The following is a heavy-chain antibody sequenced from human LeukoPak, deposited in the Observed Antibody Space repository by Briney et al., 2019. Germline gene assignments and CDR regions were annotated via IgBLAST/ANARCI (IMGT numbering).Heavy chain of an antibody. J-gene: IGHJ5*02. V-gene: IGHV1-8*03. Sequence: ASVKVSCKASGYTFTGYYMHWVRQAPGQGLEWMGWMNPNSGNTGYAQKFQGRVTITRNTSISTAYMELSSLRSEDTAVYYCARSRYCSGGSCYFGENWFDPWGQGTLVTVSS. CDR2: MNPNSGNT. CDR3: ARSRYCSGGSCYFGENWFDP. CDR1: GYTFTGYY. D-gene: IGHD2-15*01.